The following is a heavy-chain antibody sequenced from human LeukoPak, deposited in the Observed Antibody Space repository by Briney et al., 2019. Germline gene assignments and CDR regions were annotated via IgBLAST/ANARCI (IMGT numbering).Heavy chain of an antibody. CDR2: ISGSGGST. J-gene: IGHJ4*02. Sequence: GGSLRLPCAASGFTFSIYAMSWVRQAPGKGLEWVSGISGSGGSTYYADSVKGRLTISRDNSKNTLYLQMNSLRAEDTAVYYCAKVSDIVVVPAARFDYWGQGTLVTVSS. V-gene: IGHV3-23*01. CDR1: GFTFSIYA. D-gene: IGHD2-2*01. CDR3: AKVSDIVVVPAARFDY.